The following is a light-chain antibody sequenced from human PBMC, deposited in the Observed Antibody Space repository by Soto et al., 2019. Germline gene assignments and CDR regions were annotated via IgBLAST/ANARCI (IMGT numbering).Light chain of an antibody. CDR2: AAS. J-gene: IGKJ1*01. Sequence: IQLTQSPSSLSASVGDRVTITCRASQGISSYLAWYQQKPGKAPKLLIYAASTLQSGVPSRFSGSGSGTEFTLTISSLQPEDVATYYCLQLNTYPWTFGQGTKVDI. V-gene: IGKV1-9*01. CDR1: QGISSY. CDR3: LQLNTYPWT.